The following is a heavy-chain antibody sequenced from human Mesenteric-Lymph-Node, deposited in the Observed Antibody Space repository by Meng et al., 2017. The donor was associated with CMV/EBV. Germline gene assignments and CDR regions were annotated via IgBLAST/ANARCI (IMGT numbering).Heavy chain of an antibody. CDR2: ISESGGST. V-gene: IGHV3-23*01. Sequence: GESLKISCEASGFIVSSNYMNWVRQAPGKGLEWVSAISESGGSTFYADSVKGRFTISRDNPENTVYLQMNSLRAEDTAIYYCAKDGSGNYYRGYFFDFRGQGTLVTVSS. J-gene: IGHJ4*02. CDR3: AKDGSGNYYRGYFFDF. CDR1: GFIVSSNY. D-gene: IGHD3-10*01.